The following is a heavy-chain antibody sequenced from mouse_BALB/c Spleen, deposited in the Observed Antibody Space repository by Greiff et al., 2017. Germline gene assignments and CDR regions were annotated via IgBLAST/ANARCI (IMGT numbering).Heavy chain of an antibody. J-gene: IGHJ4*01. D-gene: IGHD2-1*01. CDR3: AKPRHGNYVTSPTFYAMDY. CDR2: IWGDGST. CDR1: GFSLTSYG. V-gene: IGHV2-3*01. Sequence: QVQLKESGPGLVAPSQSLSITCTVSGFSLTSYGVSWVRQPPGKGLEWLGVIWGDGSTNYHSALISRLSISKDNSKSQVFLKLNSLQTDDTATYYCAKPRHGNYVTSPTFYAMDYWGQGTSVTVSS.